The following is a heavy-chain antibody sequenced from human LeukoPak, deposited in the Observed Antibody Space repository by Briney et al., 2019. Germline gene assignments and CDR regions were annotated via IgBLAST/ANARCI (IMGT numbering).Heavy chain of an antibody. V-gene: IGHV1-46*01. J-gene: IGHJ4*02. Sequence: ASVKVSCKASGYTFTSYYMHWVRQAPGQGLEWMGIINPSGGGTSYAQKFQGRVTMTRDTSTSTVYMELSSLRSEDTAVYYCARDRLRIAAAGTPYFWGQGTLVTVSS. D-gene: IGHD6-13*01. CDR1: GYTFTSYY. CDR3: ARDRLRIAAAGTPYF. CDR2: INPSGGGT.